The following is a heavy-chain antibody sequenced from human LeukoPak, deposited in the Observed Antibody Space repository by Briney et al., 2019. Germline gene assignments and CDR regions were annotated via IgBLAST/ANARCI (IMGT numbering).Heavy chain of an antibody. CDR2: INHSGST. D-gene: IGHD6-13*01. Sequence: SETLSLTCAVYGGSFSGYYWSWIRQPPGKGLEWIGKINHSGSTNYNPSLKSRCTMSVDTSKNQFSLKLSSVTAADTAVYYCARRAAAGKNFDYWGQGTLVTVSS. V-gene: IGHV4-34*01. J-gene: IGHJ4*02. CDR3: ARRAAAGKNFDY. CDR1: GGSFSGYY.